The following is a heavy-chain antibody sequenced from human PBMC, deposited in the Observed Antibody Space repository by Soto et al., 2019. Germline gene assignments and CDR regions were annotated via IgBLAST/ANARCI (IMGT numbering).Heavy chain of an antibody. Sequence: QLQLQESGPGLVQPSETLSLTCTVSGGSISSSSYYWGWIRQPPGKGLEWIGTIYYSGTTNYNPSLKSRVTISVDTSQNQFSLKLNSLTAADTAVYYCESLLGIKFDYWGQGALVTASS. CDR2: IYYSGTT. J-gene: IGHJ4*02. D-gene: IGHD3-10*01. CDR1: GGSISSSSYY. V-gene: IGHV4-39*01. CDR3: ESLLGIKFDY.